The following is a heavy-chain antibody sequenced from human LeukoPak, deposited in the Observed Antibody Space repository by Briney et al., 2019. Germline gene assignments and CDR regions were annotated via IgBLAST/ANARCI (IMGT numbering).Heavy chain of an antibody. CDR2: IYFSGST. J-gene: IGHJ4*02. D-gene: IGHD6-19*01. CDR1: GGSINGSY. CDR3: ARHEAVAGSNFDY. Sequence: PSETLSLTCTVSGGSINGSYWSWIRHPPGKGRGWIGYIYFSGSTNYNPSPKSRGTISIDTSKKQFSLKLSSVTAADTAVCYCARHEAVAGSNFDYWGQGTLVTVSS. V-gene: IGHV4-59*08.